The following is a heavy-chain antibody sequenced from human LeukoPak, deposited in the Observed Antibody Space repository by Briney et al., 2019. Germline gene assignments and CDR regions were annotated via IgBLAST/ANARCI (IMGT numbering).Heavy chain of an antibody. CDR2: IIPIFGTA. CDR3: AREYYYGSGSYYPDAFDI. V-gene: IGHV1-69*06. CDR1: GGTFSSYA. D-gene: IGHD3-10*01. J-gene: IGHJ3*02. Sequence: ASVKVSCKASGGTFSSYAISWVRQAPGQGLEWMGGIIPIFGTANYAQKFQGRVTITADKSTSTAYMELSSLRSEDTAVYYCAREYYYGSGSYYPDAFDIWGQGTMVTVSS.